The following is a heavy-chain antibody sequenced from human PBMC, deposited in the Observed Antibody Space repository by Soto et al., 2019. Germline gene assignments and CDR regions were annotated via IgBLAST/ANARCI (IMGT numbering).Heavy chain of an antibody. V-gene: IGHV4-59*01. D-gene: IGHD6-13*01. CDR2: IYYSGST. J-gene: IGHJ4*02. CDR3: AGSRATGYSSSWYYFDY. Sequence: PSETLSLTCTVSGGSISSYYWSWIRQPPGKGLEWIGYIYYSGSTNYNPSLKSRVTISVDTSKNQFSLKLSSVTAADTAVYYCAGSRATGYSSSWYYFDYWGQGTLVTVPS. CDR1: GGSISSYY.